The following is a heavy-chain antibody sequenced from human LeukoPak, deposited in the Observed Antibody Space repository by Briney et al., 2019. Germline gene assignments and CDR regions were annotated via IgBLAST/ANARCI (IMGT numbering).Heavy chain of an antibody. J-gene: IGHJ4*02. Sequence: SETLSLTCTVSGASISRYYWSWIRQPPGKGLEWIGYVYYSGTISYYNPSLETRVTMSADTSKNQYSLRLNSVTAADTAVYYCARGTPLRVLDYWGQGILVTVSS. V-gene: IGHV4-59*12. CDR1: GASISRYY. CDR2: VYYSGTIS. D-gene: IGHD1/OR15-1a*01. CDR3: ARGTPLRVLDY.